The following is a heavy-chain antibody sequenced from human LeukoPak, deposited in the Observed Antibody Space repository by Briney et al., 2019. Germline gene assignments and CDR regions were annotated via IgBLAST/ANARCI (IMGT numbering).Heavy chain of an antibody. CDR1: GFTSSSYA. CDR2: IKSTGSST. J-gene: IGHJ3*01. D-gene: IGHD5-24*01. Sequence: GGSLRLSCAASGFTSSSYAMSWVRQAPGKGLEWVSSIKSTGSSTYYGDAVKGRFTISRDNSENTVYLQMHSLRAEDTALYYCAKDRREGYPRDSFDVWGQGTAVTASS. V-gene: IGHV3-23*05. CDR3: AKDRREGYPRDSFDV.